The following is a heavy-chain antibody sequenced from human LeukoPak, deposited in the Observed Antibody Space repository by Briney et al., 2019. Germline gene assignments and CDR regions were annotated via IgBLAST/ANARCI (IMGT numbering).Heavy chain of an antibody. J-gene: IGHJ4*02. CDR2: IYYSGST. Sequence: SETLSLTCTVSGGSISSYYWSWIRQPPGKGLEWIGYIYYSGSTNYNPSLKSRVTISVDTSKNQFSLRLNSVTAADTAVYYCARDGPFGSGSYFDYWGQGILVTVSS. D-gene: IGHD3-10*01. CDR3: ARDGPFGSGSYFDY. V-gene: IGHV4-59*01. CDR1: GGSISSYY.